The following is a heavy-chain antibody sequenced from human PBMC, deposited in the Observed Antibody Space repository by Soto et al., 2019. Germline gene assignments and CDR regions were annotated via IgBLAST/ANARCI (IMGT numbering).Heavy chain of an antibody. CDR1: GGSISSSNW. CDR3: AKEGYYYDSSGYYHFDS. Sequence: QVQLQESGPGLVKPSGTRSLTCAVSGGSISSSNWWSWVRQPPGKGLEWIGEIYHSGSTNYNPSLKCRVTVPVDRSKNPCSLKLSSVTAADTAVYYCAKEGYYYDSSGYYHFDSWVQGTLVTVSS. CDR2: IYHSGST. V-gene: IGHV4-4*02. D-gene: IGHD3-22*01. J-gene: IGHJ4*02.